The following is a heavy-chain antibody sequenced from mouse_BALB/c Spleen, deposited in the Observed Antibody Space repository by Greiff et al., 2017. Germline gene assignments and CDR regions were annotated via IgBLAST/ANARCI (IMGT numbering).Heavy chain of an antibody. V-gene: IGHV3-2*02. D-gene: IGHD2-3*01. CDR1: GYSITSDYA. Sequence: EVQLVESGPGLVKPSQSLSLTCTVTGYSITSDYAWNWIRQFPGNKLEWMGYISYSGSTSYNPSLKSRISITRDTSKNQFFLQLNSVTTEDTATYYCARHDGYYRFAYWGQGTLVTVSA. CDR2: ISYSGST. J-gene: IGHJ3*01. CDR3: ARHDGYYRFAY.